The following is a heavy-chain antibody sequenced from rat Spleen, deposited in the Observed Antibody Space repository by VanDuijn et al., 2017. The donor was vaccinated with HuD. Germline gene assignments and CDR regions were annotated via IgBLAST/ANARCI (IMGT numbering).Heavy chain of an antibody. CDR3: ARGNYYSSYCDY. Sequence: EVQLVESGGGLVQPGRSMKLSCAASGFTFSNYYIAWFRQAPTKGLEWVAFISTGGGNTYYRDSVKGRFTISRDNAKSTLYLQMDSLRSEDTATYYCARGNYYSSYCDYWGQGVMVTVSS. V-gene: IGHV5-25*01. D-gene: IGHD1-2*01. CDR1: GFTFSNYY. CDR2: ISTGGGNT. J-gene: IGHJ2*01.